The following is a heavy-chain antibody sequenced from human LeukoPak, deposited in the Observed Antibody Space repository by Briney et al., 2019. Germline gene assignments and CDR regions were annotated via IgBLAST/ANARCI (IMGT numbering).Heavy chain of an antibody. CDR1: GFTFSSYW. D-gene: IGHD3-10*01. V-gene: IGHV3-7*01. J-gene: IGHJ4*02. Sequence: GGSLRLSCAASGFTFSSYWMSWVRQAPGKGLEWVANIKQDGSEKYYVDSVKGRFTISRDNAKNSLYLQMNSLRAEDTAVYYCAKDREKDGSGSYYIGLGDYWGQGTLVTVSS. CDR2: IKQDGSEK. CDR3: AKDREKDGSGSYYIGLGDY.